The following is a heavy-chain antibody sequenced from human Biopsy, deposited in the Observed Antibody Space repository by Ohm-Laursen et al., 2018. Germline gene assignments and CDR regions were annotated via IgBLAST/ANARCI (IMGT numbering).Heavy chain of an antibody. J-gene: IGHJ4*02. D-gene: IGHD2-15*01. V-gene: IGHV3-11*01. CDR1: GFTFRDHH. CDR2: ISSSGATI. CDR3: ARARDDFVVVPAAFFDF. Sequence: SLRLSCAASGFTFRDHHMAWVRQAPGKGLEWLSYISSSGATIKYADSVKGRFTISRDNAKNSLYPRMNSLRAEDTAVYFCARARDDFVVVPAAFFDFWGQGTLVTVSS.